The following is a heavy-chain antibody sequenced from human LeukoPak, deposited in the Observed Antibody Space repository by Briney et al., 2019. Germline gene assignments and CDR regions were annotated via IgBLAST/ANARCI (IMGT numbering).Heavy chain of an antibody. CDR1: GGSFSGYY. CDR2: INHSGST. Sequence: SETLSLTCAVYGGSFSGYYWSCIRQHPGKGLEWIGEINHSGSTNYNPSLKSRVTISVDTSKNQFSLKLSSVTAADTAVYYCARDVGATPGYFDYWGQGTLVTVSS. V-gene: IGHV4-34*01. CDR3: ARDVGATPGYFDY. D-gene: IGHD1-26*01. J-gene: IGHJ4*02.